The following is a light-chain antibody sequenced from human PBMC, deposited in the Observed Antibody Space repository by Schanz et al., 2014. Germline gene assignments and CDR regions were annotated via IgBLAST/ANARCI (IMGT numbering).Light chain of an antibody. Sequence: EIVLTQSPATLSLSPGDRGTLSCRASQSISTDVAWYQQHPGQAPRLLIYDTSKRATGIPARFSGSGSGTDFTLTISGLEPEDFAVYHCQQYGRAPKTFGQGTNVEIK. J-gene: IGKJ1*01. V-gene: IGKV3-11*01. CDR2: DTS. CDR1: QSISTD. CDR3: QQYGRAPKT.